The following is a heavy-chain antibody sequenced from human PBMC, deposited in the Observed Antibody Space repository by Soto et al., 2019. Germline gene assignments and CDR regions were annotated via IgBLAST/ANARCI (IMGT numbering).Heavy chain of an antibody. J-gene: IGHJ3*02. D-gene: IGHD2-2*01. CDR2: IYWDDDK. Sequence: QITLKESGPTLVKPTQTLTLTCTFSGFSLSTSGVGVGWIRQPPGKALESLALIYWDDDKRYSPSLKSRLTITKDTVKDQVVVTMTNIDPVDTATYYRAQRGGYCSSLGCYDAFDIWGQGTMVTVSS. V-gene: IGHV2-5*02. CDR1: GFSLSTSGVG. CDR3: AQRGGYCSSLGCYDAFDI.